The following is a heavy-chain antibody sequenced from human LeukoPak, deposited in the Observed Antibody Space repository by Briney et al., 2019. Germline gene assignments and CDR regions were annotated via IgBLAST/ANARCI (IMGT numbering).Heavy chain of an antibody. J-gene: IGHJ4*02. CDR2: IKEDTSQK. Sequence: GLLRLSSAASGFTCNNYWLSWVRQGPGKGLEWVAHIKEDTSQKYYAGSVEGRFTISRDNARNSLYLQMNSLRGEDTAEYFCARQVSREGHFDYWGQGALVTVSS. CDR3: ARQVSREGHFDY. V-gene: IGHV3-7*01. CDR1: GFTCNNYW. D-gene: IGHD5-24*01.